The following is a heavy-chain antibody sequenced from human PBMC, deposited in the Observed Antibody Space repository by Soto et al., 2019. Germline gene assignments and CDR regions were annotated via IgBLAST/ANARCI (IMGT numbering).Heavy chain of an antibody. Sequence: QVQLVQSGAEVKKPGASVKVSCKPSGYTFTSYGITWVRQAPGQGLEWMGWISAYNGNTNYAQKFQGRVTMSTDTSTSTAYMELRRMGSDNEAVYYCASGCFGEFGYQFDYWGQRTLVTVSS. V-gene: IGHV1-18*01. CDR2: ISAYNGNT. CDR1: GYTFTSYG. CDR3: ASGCFGEFGYQFDY. D-gene: IGHD3-10*01. J-gene: IGHJ4*02.